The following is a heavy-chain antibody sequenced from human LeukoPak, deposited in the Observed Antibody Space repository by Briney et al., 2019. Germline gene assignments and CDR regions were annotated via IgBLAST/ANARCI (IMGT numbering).Heavy chain of an antibody. V-gene: IGHV4-59*08. CDR3: ARGYSSSWASGY. CDR1: GGSISSYY. J-gene: IGHJ4*02. CDR2: IYYSGST. D-gene: IGHD6-13*01. Sequence: SETLSLTCTVSGGSISSYYWSWNRQPPGKGLEWIGYIYYSGSTNYSPSLKSRVTISVDTSKNQFSLKLSSVTAADTAVYYCARGYSSSWASGYWGQGTLVTVSS.